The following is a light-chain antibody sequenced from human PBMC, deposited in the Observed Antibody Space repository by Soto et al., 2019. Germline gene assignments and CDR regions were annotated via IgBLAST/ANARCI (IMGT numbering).Light chain of an antibody. Sequence: EIVLTQSPGTLSLSPGERATLSCRASETVAGSYLAWYQQKPGQAPRLLIHGASTRATGIADRFSGSGSGTDFTLTISRLEPEDFAVYYCQQYDNSPYSFGQGTKVDI. CDR3: QQYDNSPYS. V-gene: IGKV3-20*01. J-gene: IGKJ2*03. CDR1: ETVAGSY. CDR2: GAS.